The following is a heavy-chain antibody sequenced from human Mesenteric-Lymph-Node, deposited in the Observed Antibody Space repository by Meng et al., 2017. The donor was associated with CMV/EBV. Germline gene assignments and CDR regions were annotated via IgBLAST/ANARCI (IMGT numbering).Heavy chain of an antibody. V-gene: IGHV3-30-3*01. CDR3: AREGDNTGYYQVYFDN. CDR1: GFTFTSYA. CDR2: ISYDGTNK. D-gene: IGHD3-9*01. J-gene: IGHJ4*02. Sequence: GGSLRLSCAASGFTFTSYAMHWVRQAPGKGLEWVAVISYDGTNKYYADSVKGRFTISRDDSKNTLYLQMNSLRPEDTAVYYCAREGDNTGYYQVYFDNWGQGTLVTVSS.